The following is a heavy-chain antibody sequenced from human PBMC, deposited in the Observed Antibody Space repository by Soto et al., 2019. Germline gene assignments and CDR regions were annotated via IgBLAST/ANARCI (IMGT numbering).Heavy chain of an antibody. CDR2: INHTGGT. D-gene: IGHD3-3*01. J-gene: IGHJ5*02. CDR1: GGSVNGYY. Sequence: SETLSLTCAVYGGSVNGYYWNWIRQPPGKGLEWIGEINHTGGTHYNPSLKSRVTLSVDTSKNQFSMRLSSVTAADTAIYYCATRITVFGLLIPPFDPWGQGTKVTVS. CDR3: ATRITVFGLLIPPFDP. V-gene: IGHV4-34*01.